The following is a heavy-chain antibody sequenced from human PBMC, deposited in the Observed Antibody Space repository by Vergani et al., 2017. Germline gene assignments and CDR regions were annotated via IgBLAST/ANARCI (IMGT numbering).Heavy chain of an antibody. V-gene: IGHV3-30-3*01. D-gene: IGHD3-9*01. CDR3: ARARCIETCYMSNWLDS. Sequence: QLVESGGGVVQPGTSLRLSCVVSGFALNRHAMYWVRQAPGKGLEWVVGISFDGTNEYYPDLVKGRFTISRDIAKNTLYLQMNSLRVEDTGVYYCARARCIETCYMSNWLDSWGQGTLVTVSS. J-gene: IGHJ5*01. CDR1: GFALNRHA. CDR2: ISFDGTNE.